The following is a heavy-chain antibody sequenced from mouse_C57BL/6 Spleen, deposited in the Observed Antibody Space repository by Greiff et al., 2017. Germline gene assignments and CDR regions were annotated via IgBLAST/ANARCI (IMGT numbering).Heavy chain of an antibody. CDR3: ARSKDYDGGAWFAY. V-gene: IGHV1-69*01. Sequence: QVQLQQSGAELVMPGASVKLSCKASGYTFTSYWMHWVKQRPGQGLEWIGEIDPSDSYTNYNQKFKGKSTLTVDKSSSTAYMQLSSLTSEDSAVXYCARSKDYDGGAWFAYWGQGTLVTVSA. CDR2: IDPSDSYT. D-gene: IGHD2-4*01. CDR1: GYTFTSYW. J-gene: IGHJ3*01.